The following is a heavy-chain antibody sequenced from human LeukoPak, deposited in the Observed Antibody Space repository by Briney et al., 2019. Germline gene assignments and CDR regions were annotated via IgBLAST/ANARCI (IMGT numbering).Heavy chain of an antibody. CDR2: IKQDGSEK. CDR1: GFTFSSYW. J-gene: IGHJ3*02. Sequence: QTGGSLRLSCAASGFTFSSYWMSWVRQAPGKGLEWVANIKQDGSEKYYVDSVKGRFTISRDNAKNSLYLQMNSLRAEDTAVYYCARDGQWLAPDAFDIWGQGTMVTVSS. V-gene: IGHV3-7*01. CDR3: ARDGQWLAPDAFDI. D-gene: IGHD6-19*01.